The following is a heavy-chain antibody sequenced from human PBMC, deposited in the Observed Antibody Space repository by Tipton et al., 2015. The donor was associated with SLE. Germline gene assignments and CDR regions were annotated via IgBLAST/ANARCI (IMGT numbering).Heavy chain of an antibody. CDR2: FSHDRHST. CDR1: GFSFSNYA. V-gene: IGHV3-30*04. CDR3: ARDRSLDDAFDI. D-gene: IGHD3-3*01. Sequence: SLRLSCVGSGFSFSNYAIHWVRQPPGKGLEWVGSFSHDRHSTFFANSVKGRFSISRDNSKNTVFLQLNSLRAEDSALYYCARDRSLDDAFDIWGQGTLVTVLS. J-gene: IGHJ3*02.